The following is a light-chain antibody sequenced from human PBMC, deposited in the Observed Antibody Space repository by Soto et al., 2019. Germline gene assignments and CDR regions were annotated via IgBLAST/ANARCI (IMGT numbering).Light chain of an antibody. CDR3: TSYAGNNKLV. J-gene: IGLJ2*01. V-gene: IGLV2-8*01. Sequence: QSALTQPPSASGSPGQSVTISCTGTSSDVGNYAYVSWYQQHPGKAPKLMIYEVNKRPSGVPDRFSGSKSGNTASLTVSGLQTEDEADYYCTSYAGNNKLVFGGGTQLTVL. CDR2: EVN. CDR1: SSDVGNYAY.